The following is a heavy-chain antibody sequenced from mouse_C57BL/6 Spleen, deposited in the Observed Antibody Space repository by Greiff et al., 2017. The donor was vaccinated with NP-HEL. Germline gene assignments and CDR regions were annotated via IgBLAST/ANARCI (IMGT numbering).Heavy chain of an antibody. CDR3: ARSGDGFPWFAY. V-gene: IGHV1-55*01. Sequence: VQLQQSGAELVKPGASVKMSCKASGYTFTSYWITWVKQRPGQGLEWIGDIYPGSGSTNYNEKFKSKATLTVDTSSSTAYMQLSSLTSEDAAVYYCARSGDGFPWFAYWGQGTLVTVSA. CDR1: GYTFTSYW. CDR2: IYPGSGST. J-gene: IGHJ3*01. D-gene: IGHD2-3*01.